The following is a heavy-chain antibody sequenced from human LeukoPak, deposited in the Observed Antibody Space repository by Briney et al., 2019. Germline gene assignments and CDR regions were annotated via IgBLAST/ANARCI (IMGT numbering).Heavy chain of an antibody. CDR1: GVSIFSYY. J-gene: IGHJ4*02. Sequence: PPETLSLTCSVSGVSIFSYYWNWIRQPPGKGLEWIGCVHYSGSTNYNPSLKSRVTISVDTSKSQFSLKLSSATAADTAVYYCATGRSIRYFDYWGQGTLLTASS. CDR2: VHYSGST. CDR3: ATGRSIRYFDY. V-gene: IGHV4-59*08. D-gene: IGHD3-9*01.